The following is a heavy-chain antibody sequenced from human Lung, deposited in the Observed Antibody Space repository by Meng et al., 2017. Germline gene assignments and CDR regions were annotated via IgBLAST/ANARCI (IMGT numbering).Heavy chain of an antibody. CDR3: ARGPTTMAHDFDY. J-gene: IGHJ4*02. CDR2: INHSGST. Sequence: VQRQQWGAGRLKPSETRSLTCVVSGGSFSDYDWRWIRQPPGKGLEWIGEINHSGSTNYNPSLESRATISVDTSQNNLSLKLSSVTAADSAVYYCARGPTTMAHDFDYWGQGTLVTVSS. V-gene: IGHV4-34*01. D-gene: IGHD4-11*01. CDR1: GGSFSDYD.